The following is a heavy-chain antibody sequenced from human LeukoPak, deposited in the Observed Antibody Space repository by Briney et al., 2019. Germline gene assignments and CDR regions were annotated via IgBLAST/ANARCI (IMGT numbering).Heavy chain of an antibody. CDR3: ARHPCDYYDSSGHGWDV. D-gene: IGHD3-22*01. CDR1: GGSISRYY. Sequence: SETLSLTCTVSGGSISRYYWSWIRQPPGKGLEWIGYISYSGSTKFNPSLKSRVTISVDTSKNQFSLRLSSVTAADTAVYYCARHPCDYYDSSGHGWDVWGQGTTVTVSS. J-gene: IGHJ6*02. CDR2: ISYSGST. V-gene: IGHV4-59*08.